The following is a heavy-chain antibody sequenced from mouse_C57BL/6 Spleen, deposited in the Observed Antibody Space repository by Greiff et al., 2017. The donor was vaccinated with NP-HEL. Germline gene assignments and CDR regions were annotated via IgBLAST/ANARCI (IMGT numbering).Heavy chain of an antibody. CDR1: GYTFTSYW. J-gene: IGHJ2*01. Sequence: QVQLQQPGAELVKPGASVKMSCKASGYTFTSYWITWVKQRPGQGLEWIGDIYPGSGSTNYNEKFKSKATLTVDTSSSTAYMQLSSLTSEDSAVYYCAREEDSGTYFDYWGQGTTLTVSS. V-gene: IGHV1-55*01. CDR2: IYPGSGST. CDR3: AREEDSGTYFDY. D-gene: IGHD4-1*01.